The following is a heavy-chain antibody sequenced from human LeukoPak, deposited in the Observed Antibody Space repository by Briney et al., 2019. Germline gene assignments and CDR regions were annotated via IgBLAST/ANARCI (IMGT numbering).Heavy chain of an antibody. CDR2: ISSSSSTI. V-gene: IGHV3-48*01. Sequence: PGGSLRLSCAASGFTFSSYSMNWVRQAPGKGLEWVSSISSSSSTIYYADSVKGRFTISRDNAKNSLYLQMNSLRAEDTAVYYCAREGGDIVPGQDYWGQGTLVTVSS. CDR3: AREGGDIVPGQDY. D-gene: IGHD2-15*01. J-gene: IGHJ4*02. CDR1: GFTFSSYS.